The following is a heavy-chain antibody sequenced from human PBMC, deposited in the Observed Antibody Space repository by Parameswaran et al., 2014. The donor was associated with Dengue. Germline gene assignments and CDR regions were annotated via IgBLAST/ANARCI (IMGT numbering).Heavy chain of an antibody. CDR1: GGSFSGYY. V-gene: IGHV4-34*01. CDR3: ARAEDYYYGMDV. Sequence: SETLSLTCAVYGGSFSGYYWSWIRQPPGKGLEWIGEINHSGSTNYNPSLKSRVTISVDTSKNQFSLKLSSVTAADTAVYYCARAEDYYYGMDVWGQGTTVTVSS. J-gene: IGHJ6*02. CDR2: INHSGST.